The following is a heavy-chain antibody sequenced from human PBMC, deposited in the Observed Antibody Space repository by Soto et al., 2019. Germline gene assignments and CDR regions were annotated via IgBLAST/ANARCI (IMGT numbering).Heavy chain of an antibody. CDR1: GGSIRSSSYY. D-gene: IGHD2-2*01. CDR2: IYYSGST. CDR3: ARQYQPERGFYYYAMDV. J-gene: IGHJ6*02. V-gene: IGHV4-39*01. Sequence: QLQLQESGPGLVKPSETLSLTCTGSGGSIRSSSYYWAWIRQPPGKGLEWIGSIYYSGSTYYNPSLKSRVTISVDTSKNQFSLKVSSVTAADTAVYYCARQYQPERGFYYYAMDVWGQGTTVTVSS.